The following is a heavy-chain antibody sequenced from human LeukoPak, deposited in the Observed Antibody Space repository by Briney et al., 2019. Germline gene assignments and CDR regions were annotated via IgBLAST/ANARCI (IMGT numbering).Heavy chain of an antibody. CDR1: GYSFTSYW. J-gene: IGHJ6*03. Sequence: VESLKISCKGSGYSFTSYWIGWVRQMPGKGLEWMGIIYPGDSDTRYSPSFQGQVTISADKSISTAYLQWSSLKASDTAMYYCARSANIAARLTGYYYYMDVWGKGTTVTVSS. D-gene: IGHD6-6*01. V-gene: IGHV5-51*01. CDR2: IYPGDSDT. CDR3: ARSANIAARLTGYYYYMDV.